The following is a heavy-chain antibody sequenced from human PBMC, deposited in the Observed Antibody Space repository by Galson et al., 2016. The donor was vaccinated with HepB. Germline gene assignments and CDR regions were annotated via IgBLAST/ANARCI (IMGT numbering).Heavy chain of an antibody. J-gene: IGHJ4*02. CDR3: ARGRSQTAPLPY. CDR1: GGTFRSYA. Sequence: SVKVSCKASGGTFRSYAFTWVREAPGQGLEWMGGIIPIFGTPNYAQKFQGKVTITADESTSTAYMELSSLRSEDTAIYYCARGRSQTAPLPYWGQGTLVTVSS. D-gene: IGHD3-10*01. V-gene: IGHV1-69*13. CDR2: IIPIFGTP.